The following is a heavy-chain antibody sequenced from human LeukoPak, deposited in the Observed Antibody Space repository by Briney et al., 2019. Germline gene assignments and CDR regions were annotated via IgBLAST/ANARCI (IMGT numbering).Heavy chain of an antibody. CDR1: GYTFTSYY. CDR2: INPNSGGT. Sequence: ASVKVSCKASGYTFTSYYMHWVRQAPGQGLEWMGWINPNSGGTNYAQKFQGWVTMTRDTSISTAYMELSRLRSDDTAVYYCARDRHLNYYGMDVWGQGTTVTVSS. V-gene: IGHV1-2*04. J-gene: IGHJ6*02. CDR3: ARDRHLNYYGMDV.